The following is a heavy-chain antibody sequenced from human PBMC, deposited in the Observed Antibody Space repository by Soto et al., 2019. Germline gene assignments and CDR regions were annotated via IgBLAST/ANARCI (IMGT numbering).Heavy chain of an antibody. V-gene: IGHV3-30*18. CDR1: GFTFSSYG. CDR2: ISYDGSNK. CDR3: AKNVQTYYYHTSGGN. J-gene: IGHJ4*02. D-gene: IGHD3-22*01. Sequence: QVQLVESGGGVVQPGRSLRLSCAASGFTFSSYGMHWVRQAPGKGLAWVALISYDGSNKYYADSVKGRFTISRDNFKNTLYLQMNSLRDEDTAVYYCAKNVQTYYYHTSGGNWGQGTLVTVSS.